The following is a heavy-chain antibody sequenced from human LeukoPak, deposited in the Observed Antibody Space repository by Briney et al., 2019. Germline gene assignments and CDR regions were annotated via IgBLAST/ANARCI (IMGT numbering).Heavy chain of an antibody. CDR3: ARVAPPLDDYIRGSFPYYFDY. Sequence: PGGSLRLSCAASGFTFSSYEMNWVRQAPGKGLEWVSYISSSSSTIYYADSVKGRFTISRDNAKNSLYLHMSSLRVEDTAVFYCARVAPPLDDYIRGSFPYYFDYWGQGTPVTVSS. J-gene: IGHJ4*02. CDR1: GFTFSSYE. D-gene: IGHD3-16*01. V-gene: IGHV3-48*01. CDR2: ISSSSSTI.